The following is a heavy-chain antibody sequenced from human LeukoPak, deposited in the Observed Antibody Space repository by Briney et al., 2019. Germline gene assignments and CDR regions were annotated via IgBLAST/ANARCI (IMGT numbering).Heavy chain of an antibody. CDR2: IREERGQE. CDR3: ASLDTAKQPLANH. CDR1: GLTFSNHW. D-gene: IGHD5-18*01. V-gene: IGHV3-7*03. J-gene: IGHJ5*02. Sequence: PGGSLRLSCVASGLTFSNHWMSWVRQAPGKGLEWVANIREERGQEYYVDSVKGRFTISENSAKNSLYLQMNTLRVEDTAMYYCASLDTAKQPLANHWGQGTLVTVSS.